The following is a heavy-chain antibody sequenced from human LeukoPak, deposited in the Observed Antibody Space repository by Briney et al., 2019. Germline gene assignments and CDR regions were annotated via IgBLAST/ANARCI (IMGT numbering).Heavy chain of an antibody. D-gene: IGHD1-20*01. CDR1: GYTFTIYY. CDR2: INPSGGST. J-gene: IGHJ3*02. V-gene: IGHV1-46*01. CDR3: ARDRVTGTTGGFDI. Sequence: ASVKVSCKASGYTFTIYYMHWVRQAPGQGLEWMGIINPSGGSTSYAQKFQGRVTMTTDTSTSTAYMELRSLRSDDTAVYYCARDRVTGTTGGFDIWGQGTMVTVFS.